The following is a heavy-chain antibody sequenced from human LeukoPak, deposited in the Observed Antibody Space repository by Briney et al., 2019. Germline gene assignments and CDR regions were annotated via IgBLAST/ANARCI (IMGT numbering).Heavy chain of an antibody. CDR2: IYYSGST. V-gene: IGHV4-30-4*08. D-gene: IGHD6-6*01. J-gene: IGHJ6*03. CDR3: ARHPRGAARPGYYYYYYMDV. CDR1: GGSISSGDYY. Sequence: PSQTLSLTCTVSGGSISSGDYYWSWIRQPPGKGLEWIGYIYYSGSTYYNPSLKSRVTISVDTSKNQFSLKLSSVTAADTAVYYCARHPRGAARPGYYYYYYMDVWGKGTTVTVSS.